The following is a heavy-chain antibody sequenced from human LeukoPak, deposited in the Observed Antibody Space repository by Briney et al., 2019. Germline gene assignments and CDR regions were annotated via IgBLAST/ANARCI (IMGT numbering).Heavy chain of an antibody. V-gene: IGHV3-7*01. D-gene: IGHD2-8*02. CDR2: IKQDGREK. CDR1: GFTFSNYW. CDR3: ARDTGAFDI. Sequence: GGSLRLSCAASGFTFSNYWMTWVRQAPGKGLERVANIKQDGREKYYVDSVKGRFTISRDNAKNSLYLQMNSLRAEDTAVYYCARDTGAFDIWGQGTMVTVSS. J-gene: IGHJ3*02.